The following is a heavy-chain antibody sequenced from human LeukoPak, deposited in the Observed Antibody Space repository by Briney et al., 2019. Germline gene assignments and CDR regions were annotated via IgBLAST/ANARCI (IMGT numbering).Heavy chain of an antibody. J-gene: IGHJ4*02. V-gene: IGHV1-24*01. D-gene: IGHD1-26*01. CDR3: ARDSGSYPYYFDY. Sequence: ASVKVSCKVSGYTLTELSMHWVRQAPGKGLEWMGGFDPEDGETIYAQKLQGRVTMTTDTSTSTAYMELRSLRSDDTAVYYCARDSGSYPYYFDYWGQGTLVTVSS. CDR2: FDPEDGET. CDR1: GYTLTELS.